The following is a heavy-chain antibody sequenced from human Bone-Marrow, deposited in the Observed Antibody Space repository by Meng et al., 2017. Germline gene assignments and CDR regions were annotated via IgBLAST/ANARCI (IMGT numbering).Heavy chain of an antibody. J-gene: IGHJ4*02. CDR1: GFTFSTYA. Sequence: SCAASGFTFSTYAIHWVRQAPGKGLEWVSVISSDGSGKFYADSVQGRFTISRDNSKNTLYLQMNSLRAEDTAVYYCARDQSGSYGSDFDYWGQGTLVTVSS. CDR3: ARDQSGSYGSDFDY. V-gene: IGHV3-30*01. D-gene: IGHD1-26*01. CDR2: ISSDGSGK.